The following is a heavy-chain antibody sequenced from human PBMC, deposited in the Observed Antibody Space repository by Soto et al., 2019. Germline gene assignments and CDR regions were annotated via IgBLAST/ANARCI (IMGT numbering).Heavy chain of an antibody. J-gene: IGHJ5*02. Sequence: QVQLQESGPGLVKPSQTLSLTCTVSGGSISSGGYYWNWIRQHPGKGLEWIGYIYYSGSTYYNPSLKRRLNISVDTAKNQFSLKLSSETDADTAAYYCARSVFPWGQGTLVNVSS. CDR2: IYYSGST. V-gene: IGHV4-31*03. CDR3: ARSVFP. CDR1: GGSISSGGYY.